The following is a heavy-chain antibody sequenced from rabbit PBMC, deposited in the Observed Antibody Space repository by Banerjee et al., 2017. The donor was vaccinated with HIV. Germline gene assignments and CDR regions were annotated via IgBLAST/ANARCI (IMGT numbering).Heavy chain of an antibody. CDR1: GFSFSSSYW. CDR2: IYAGSSGST. J-gene: IGHJ4*01. V-gene: IGHV1S45*01. D-gene: IGHD4-2*01. CDR3: ARTNAGSTAYWYFRL. Sequence: QEQLEESGGDLVKPEGSLTLTCTASGFSFSSSYWICWVRQAPGKGLEWIACIYAGSSGSTYYASWAKGRFTISKTSSTTVTLQMTSLTAADTATYFCARTNAGSTAYWYFRLWGQGTLVTVS.